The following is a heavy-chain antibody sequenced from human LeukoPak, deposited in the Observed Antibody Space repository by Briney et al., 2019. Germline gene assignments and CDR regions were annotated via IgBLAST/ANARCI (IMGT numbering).Heavy chain of an antibody. Sequence: SETLSLTCTVSGGSISSGSYYWSWIRQPAGKGLEWIGRIYTSGSTNYNPSLKCRVTISVDTSKNQFSLKLSSVTAADTAVYYCARDTPPDYVGNWFDPWGQGTLVTVSS. CDR1: GGSISSGSYY. V-gene: IGHV4-61*02. CDR2: IYTSGST. CDR3: ARDTPPDYVGNWFDP. J-gene: IGHJ5*02. D-gene: IGHD4-17*01.